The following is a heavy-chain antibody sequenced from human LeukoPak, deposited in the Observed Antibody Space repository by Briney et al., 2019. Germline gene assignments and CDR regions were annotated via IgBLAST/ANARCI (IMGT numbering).Heavy chain of an antibody. J-gene: IGHJ4*02. CDR2: IRYDGSTK. V-gene: IGHV3-30*02. CDR1: GFTFSRYG. D-gene: IGHD2-2*01. CDR3: AKDSCSSTSCYWDY. Sequence: GGSLRLSCAASGFTFSRYGMHWVRQAPGKGLEWVAFIRYDGSTKYYADSVKGRFTISRDNSKNTLYLQMNSLRAEDTAVYCCAKDSCSSTSCYWDYWGQGTLVTVSS.